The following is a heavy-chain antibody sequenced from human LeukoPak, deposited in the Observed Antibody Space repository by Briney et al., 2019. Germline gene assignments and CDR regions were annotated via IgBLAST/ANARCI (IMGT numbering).Heavy chain of an antibody. J-gene: IGHJ4*02. CDR2: INPKSGAA. V-gene: IGHV1-2*02. CDR1: GYIFSDYH. Sequence: ASVKVSCKASGYIFSDYHMHWVRQAPGQGLEWLGWINPKSGAADYAQQFRGRVTMTRDTSINTDYMEVKRVTSDDTAVYYCARGAEAETSPLDFWGQGTLVIVS. CDR3: ARGAEAETSPLDF. D-gene: IGHD6-13*01.